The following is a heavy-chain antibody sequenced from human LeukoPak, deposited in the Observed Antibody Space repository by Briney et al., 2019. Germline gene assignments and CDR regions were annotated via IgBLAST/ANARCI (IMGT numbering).Heavy chain of an antibody. CDR2: ISYDGSNK. CDR3: AKDFIAAAGTDY. D-gene: IGHD6-13*01. CDR1: GFTFSSYA. V-gene: IGHV3-30-3*01. Sequence: GGSLRLSCAASGFTFSSYAMHWVRQAPGKGLEWVAVISYDGSNKYYADSVKGRFTISRDNSKNTLYLQMNSLRAEDTAVYYCAKDFIAAAGTDYWGQGTLVTVSS. J-gene: IGHJ4*02.